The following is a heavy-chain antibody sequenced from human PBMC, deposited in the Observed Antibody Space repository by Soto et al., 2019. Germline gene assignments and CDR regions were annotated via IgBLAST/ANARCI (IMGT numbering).Heavy chain of an antibody. CDR3: ARGAARPRKNWFDP. D-gene: IGHD6-6*01. CDR2: INHSGST. Sequence: QVQLQQWGAGLLKPSETLSLTCAVYGGSFSGYYWSWIRQPPGKGLEWIGEINHSGSTNYNPSLKSRVTISVDTSKNQFSLKLSSVTAADTAVYYCARGAARPRKNWFDPWGQGTLVTVSS. V-gene: IGHV4-34*01. J-gene: IGHJ5*02. CDR1: GGSFSGYY.